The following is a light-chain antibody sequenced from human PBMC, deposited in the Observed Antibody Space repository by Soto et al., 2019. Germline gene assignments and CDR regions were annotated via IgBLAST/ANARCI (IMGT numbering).Light chain of an antibody. V-gene: IGKV1-5*01. CDR2: DAS. J-gene: IGKJ2*01. CDR3: QVYDSNSVA. Sequence: DIQMTQSPATVSASVGDRAIITCQASHYVNTWLASYQLKPGRAPVLLIHDASSLESGVPSRFSGSGSGTEFTLTINSLQPEDFATYYCQVYDSNSVAFGQGTKVEIK. CDR1: HYVNTW.